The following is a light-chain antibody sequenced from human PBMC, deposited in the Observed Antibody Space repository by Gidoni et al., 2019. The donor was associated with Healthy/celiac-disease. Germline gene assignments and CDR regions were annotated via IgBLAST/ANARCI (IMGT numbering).Light chain of an antibody. V-gene: IGKV1-33*01. Sequence: DIPMTQSPSSLSASVGDRVTITCQASQDISNYLNWYQQKPGKAPKLLIYDASNLETGVPSRFSGSGSGTDFTFTISSLQPEDIATYYCQQYDNLSITFGQXTRLEIK. CDR1: QDISNY. CDR2: DAS. CDR3: QQYDNLSIT. J-gene: IGKJ5*01.